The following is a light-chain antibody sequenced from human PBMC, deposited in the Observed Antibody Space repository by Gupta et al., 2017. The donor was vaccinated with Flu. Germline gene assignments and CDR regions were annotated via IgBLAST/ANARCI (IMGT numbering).Light chain of an antibody. CDR3: SSYTTSSTYV. V-gene: IGLV2-18*02. J-gene: IGLJ1*01. CDR2: EVS. CDR1: SSDIGNYNR. Sequence: TISCTGTSSDIGNYNRVSWYQQSPGTAPKLMIYEVSNRPSGVPDRFSGSKSGNTASLTISGLQAEDEADFYCSSYTTSSTYVFGTGTKVTVL.